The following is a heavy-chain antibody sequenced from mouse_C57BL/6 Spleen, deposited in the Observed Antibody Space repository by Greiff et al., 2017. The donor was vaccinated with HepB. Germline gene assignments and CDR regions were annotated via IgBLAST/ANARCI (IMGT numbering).Heavy chain of an antibody. CDR2: ISDGGSYT. CDR3: ARDSLYYYGSDWYFDV. Sequence: EVHLVESGGGLVKPGGSLKLSCAASGFTFSSYAMSWVRQTPEKRLEWVATISDGGSYTYYPDNVKGRFTISRDNAKNNLYLQMSHLKSEDTAMYYCARDSLYYYGSDWYFDVWGTGTTVTVSS. J-gene: IGHJ1*03. CDR1: GFTFSSYA. V-gene: IGHV5-4*01. D-gene: IGHD1-1*01.